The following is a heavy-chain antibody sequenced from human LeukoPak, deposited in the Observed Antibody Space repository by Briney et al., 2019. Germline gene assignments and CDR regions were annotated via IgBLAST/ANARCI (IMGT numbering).Heavy chain of an antibody. CDR2: IYPGDSDT. Sequence: GTPPQISSDCAGSICSSYWIGWGRQLPGEGGEWGGIIYPGDSDTSYSPSFQVQVTISADRSISTAYLQWSSLKASDTAMYYCARQAVFDYYYYGMDVWGQGTTVTVSS. V-gene: IGHV5-51*01. J-gene: IGHJ6*02. CDR1: GSICSSYW. CDR3: ARQAVFDYYYYGMDV.